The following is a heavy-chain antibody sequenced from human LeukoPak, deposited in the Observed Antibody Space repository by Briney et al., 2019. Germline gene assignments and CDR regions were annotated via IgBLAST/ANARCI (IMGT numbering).Heavy chain of an antibody. CDR3: ARHTRSGGDLRRLDS. D-gene: IGHD2-21*01. V-gene: IGHV5-51*01. Sequence: GESLKISCQASGYTFTNNWIGWVRPMPGRGLEWMGIIYPADFSVRYSPSFQGQVTISVDRSTSTTSLQWSSLKASDTALYYCARHTRSGGDLRRLDSWGQGTLVTVSS. J-gene: IGHJ4*02. CDR2: IYPADFSV. CDR1: GYTFTNNW.